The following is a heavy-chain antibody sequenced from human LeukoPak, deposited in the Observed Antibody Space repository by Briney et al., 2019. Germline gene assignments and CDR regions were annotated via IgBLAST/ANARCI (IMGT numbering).Heavy chain of an antibody. V-gene: IGHV3-53*01. D-gene: IGHD3-22*01. CDR3: AKAMIVVAASFDY. Sequence: GGSLRLSCAASGFTVSSNYMSWVRQAPGKGLEWVSVIYSGGSTYYADSVKGRFTISRDNSKNTLYLQMNSLRAEDTAVNYCAKAMIVVAASFDYWGQGTLVTVSS. J-gene: IGHJ4*02. CDR2: IYSGGST. CDR1: GFTVSSNY.